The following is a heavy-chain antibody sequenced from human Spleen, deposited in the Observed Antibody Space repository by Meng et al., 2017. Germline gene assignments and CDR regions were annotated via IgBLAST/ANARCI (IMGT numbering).Heavy chain of an antibody. D-gene: IGHD1-26*01. J-gene: IGHJ5*02. CDR2: IYHSGST. V-gene: IGHV4-4*02. CDR3: ARDGVVGAVNWFDH. CDR1: DGSVCSCSC. Sequence: HVGQRGPGPGGGKPSGPRALPSPASDGSVCSCSCWSWVRQPPGKGLGWIGEIYHSGSTNYTPSLKSRVTISVDKSENQFSLKLSSVTAADTAVYYCARDGVVGAVNWFDHWGQGTLVTVSS.